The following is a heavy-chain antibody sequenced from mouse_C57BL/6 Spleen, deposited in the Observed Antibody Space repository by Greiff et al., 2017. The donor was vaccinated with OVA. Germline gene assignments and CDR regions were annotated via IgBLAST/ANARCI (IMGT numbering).Heavy chain of an antibody. CDR3: ARSNYPYYYAMDY. CDR2: INPSNGGT. D-gene: IGHD1-1*01. V-gene: IGHV1-53*01. Sequence: VQLQQPGTELVKPGASVKLSCKASGYTFTSYWMHWVKQRPGQGLEWIGNINPSNGGTNSNEKFKSKATLTVDKSSSTAYMQLSSLTSEDSAVYYCARSNYPYYYAMDYWGQGTSVTVSS. J-gene: IGHJ4*01. CDR1: GYTFTSYW.